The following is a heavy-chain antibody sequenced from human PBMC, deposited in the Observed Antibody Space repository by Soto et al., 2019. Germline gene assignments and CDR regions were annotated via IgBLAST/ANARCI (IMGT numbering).Heavy chain of an antibody. V-gene: IGHV3-23*01. CDR2: ISGSGDST. Sequence: EVQLLESGGGLVQPGGSLRLSCAASGFTFSCYATNWVRQAPGKGLEWVSTISGSGDSTYYADSVKGRFTISKDNSKNTLSLQMNSLRVEDTAVYYCAKSGQSSWANMDVWGQGTTVTVSS. CDR3: AKSGQSSWANMDV. J-gene: IGHJ6*02. D-gene: IGHD2-2*01. CDR1: GFTFSCYA.